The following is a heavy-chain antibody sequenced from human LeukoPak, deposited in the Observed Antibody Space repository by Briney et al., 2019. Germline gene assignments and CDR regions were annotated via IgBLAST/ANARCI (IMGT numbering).Heavy chain of an antibody. CDR3: ARDSGWELRHFFFDD. CDR2: ISPSNGDT. D-gene: IGHD4-23*01. J-gene: IGHJ4*02. CDR1: GYTFTSYS. Sequence: ASVKVSCTASGYTFTSYSINWVRRAPGQGLEWMGWISPSNGDTSYAQKVQDRVTMTTDTSTRTVYMELRSLGSDDTAIYYCARDSGWELRHFFFDDWGQGTLVTVSS. V-gene: IGHV1-18*04.